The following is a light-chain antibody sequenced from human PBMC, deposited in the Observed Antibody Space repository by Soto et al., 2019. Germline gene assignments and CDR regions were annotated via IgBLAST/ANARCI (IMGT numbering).Light chain of an antibody. Sequence: EIVLTQSPGTLSLSPGERATLSCRASQSISSSYLAWYQQTPGQAPMLLIYGASSSATGIPERCSGRGSGTDFTLTISRLEPEDFAVYYWQQYGSPLTFGGGTKVEIK. J-gene: IGKJ4*01. CDR3: QQYGSPLT. V-gene: IGKV3-20*01. CDR2: GAS. CDR1: QSISSSY.